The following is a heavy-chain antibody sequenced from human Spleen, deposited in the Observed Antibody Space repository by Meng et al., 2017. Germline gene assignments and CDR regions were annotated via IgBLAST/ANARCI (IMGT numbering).Heavy chain of an antibody. J-gene: IGHJ4*02. CDR1: GFTFSSYW. CDR2: IKQDGSEK. V-gene: IGHV3-7*01. Sequence: GESLKISCAASGFTFSSYWMSWVRQAPGKGLEWVANIKQDGSEKYYVDSVKGRFTISRDNSRNTAYLQLNSLRAEDTAVYYCARGRIIAAAGTGRFDYWGQGTLVTVSS. CDR3: ARGRIIAAAGTGRFDY. D-gene: IGHD6-13*01.